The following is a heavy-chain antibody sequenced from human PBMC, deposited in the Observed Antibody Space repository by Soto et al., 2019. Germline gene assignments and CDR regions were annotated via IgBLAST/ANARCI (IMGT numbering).Heavy chain of an antibody. D-gene: IGHD6-6*01. CDR1: GDSVSSNSAA. V-gene: IGHV6-1*01. CDR3: ASSSIAARQYYYYYGMEV. Sequence: SQTLSLTCAISGDSVSSNSAAWNWIRQSPSRGLEWLGRTYYRSKWYNDYAVSVKSRITINPDTSKNQFSLQLNSVTPEDTAVYYCASSSIAARQYYYYYGMEVWGQGTTVTASS. J-gene: IGHJ6*02. CDR2: TYYRSKWYN.